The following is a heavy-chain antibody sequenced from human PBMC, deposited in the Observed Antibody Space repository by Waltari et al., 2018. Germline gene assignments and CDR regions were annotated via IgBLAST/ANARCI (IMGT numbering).Heavy chain of an antibody. CDR3: ARVIADGGVDY. J-gene: IGHJ4*02. CDR1: GYSFTTYG. D-gene: IGHD6-13*01. Sequence: QVQLVQSGVEVKKPGASVKVSCQASGYSFTTYGISWVRQAPGQGLEWMGWIRTYNGNTKYAQIFQGRVTMTTETSSSTAFMELRSLRSDDTAVYYCARVIADGGVDYWGQGTLVTVSS. V-gene: IGHV1-18*01. CDR2: IRTYNGNT.